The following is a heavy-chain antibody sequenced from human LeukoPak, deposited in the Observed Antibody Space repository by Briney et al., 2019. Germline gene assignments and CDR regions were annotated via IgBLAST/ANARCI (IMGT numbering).Heavy chain of an antibody. J-gene: IGHJ3*02. CDR1: GFTFSSYS. V-gene: IGHV3-21*01. Sequence: GGSLRLSCAASGFTFSSYSMNWVRQAPGKGLEWVSSISSSSSYIYYADSVKGRFTISRDNAKNSLYLQMNSLRAEDTAVYYCARDEGDCSGGSCYGDAFDIWGQGTMVTVSS. CDR3: ARDEGDCSGGSCYGDAFDI. D-gene: IGHD2-15*01. CDR2: ISSSSSYI.